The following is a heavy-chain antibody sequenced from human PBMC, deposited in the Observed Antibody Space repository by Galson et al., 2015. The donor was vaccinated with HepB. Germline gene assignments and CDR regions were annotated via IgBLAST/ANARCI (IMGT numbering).Heavy chain of an antibody. CDR2: INSDGSST. Sequence: SLRLSCAASGFTFSTYWMHWVRQVPGKGLVWVSRINSDGSSTSYADSVKDRFTISRDNAKNTLYLQMNSLRAEDTAVYFCARSLWSHGMDVWGQGTTVTVSS. CDR1: GFTFSTYW. V-gene: IGHV3-74*01. J-gene: IGHJ6*02. D-gene: IGHD2-21*01. CDR3: ARSLWSHGMDV.